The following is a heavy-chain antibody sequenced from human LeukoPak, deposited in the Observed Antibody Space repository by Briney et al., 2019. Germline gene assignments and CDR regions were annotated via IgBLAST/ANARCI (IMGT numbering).Heavy chain of an antibody. Sequence: GGSLRLSCAASGFSFSSYWMHWVRQAPGKGLVWVSRINSDGSSTQYADSVKGRFTISRDNAMNTLYLQMNSLGADDTAVYYCARDLCGGGSCYPRGFDYWGQGTLVTVSS. CDR3: ARDLCGGGSCYPRGFDY. CDR1: GFSFSSYW. CDR2: INSDGSST. D-gene: IGHD2-15*01. V-gene: IGHV3-74*03. J-gene: IGHJ4*02.